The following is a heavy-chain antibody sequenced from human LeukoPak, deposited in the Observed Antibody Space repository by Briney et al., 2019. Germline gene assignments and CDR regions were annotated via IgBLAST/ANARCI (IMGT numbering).Heavy chain of an antibody. CDR3: AENSTPLSFDY. D-gene: IGHD4-11*01. CDR1: GFSFSSYS. CDR2: ISSTSTTI. J-gene: IGHJ4*02. Sequence: GGSLRLSCVASGFSFSSYSMNWVRQAPGKGLEWVSYISSTSTTIYYADSVKGRFTISRDNAKNSLYLQMNSLRAEDTAVYYCAENSTPLSFDYWGQGTLVTVSS. V-gene: IGHV3-48*01.